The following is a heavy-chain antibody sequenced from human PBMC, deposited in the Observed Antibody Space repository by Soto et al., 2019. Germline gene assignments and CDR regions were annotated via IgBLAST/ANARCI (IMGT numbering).Heavy chain of an antibody. J-gene: IGHJ4*02. D-gene: IGHD3-3*01. Sequence: ASVKVSCKASGYTFTSYGISWVRQAPGQGLEWMGWISAYNGNTNYAQKLQGRVTMPTDTSTSPAYMELRSLRSDDTAVYSCARVVLRFLEWFVYFDYWGQGTLVTVSS. CDR2: ISAYNGNT. V-gene: IGHV1-18*01. CDR3: ARVVLRFLEWFVYFDY. CDR1: GYTFTSYG.